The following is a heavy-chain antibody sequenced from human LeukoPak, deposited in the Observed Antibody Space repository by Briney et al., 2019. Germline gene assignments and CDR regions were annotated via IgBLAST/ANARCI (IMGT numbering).Heavy chain of an antibody. D-gene: IGHD2-15*01. V-gene: IGHV3-23*01. CDR2: VSTSGGST. CDR3: LGYCSGGRCYSGGH. J-gene: IGHJ4*02. CDR1: GFTFSTYA. Sequence: HAGGSLRLSCAASGFTFSTYAMSWVRQAPGKGLEWVSTVSTSGGSTYYADSVKGRFTISRDNSKNTQYLQMNSLRAEDTAIYYCLGYCSGGRCYSGGHWGQGTLVTVSS.